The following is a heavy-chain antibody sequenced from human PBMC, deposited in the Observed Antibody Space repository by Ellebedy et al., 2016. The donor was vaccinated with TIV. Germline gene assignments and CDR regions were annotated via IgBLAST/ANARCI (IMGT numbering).Heavy chain of an antibody. CDR3: ARGQQGTYSSSWYVSYYYYYMDV. J-gene: IGHJ6*03. CDR2: INHSGST. D-gene: IGHD6-13*01. V-gene: IGHV4-34*01. Sequence: SETLSLXCAVYGGSFSGYYWSWIRQPPGKGLEWIGEINHSGSTNYNPSLKSRVTISVDTSKNQFSLKLSSVTAADTAVYYCARGQQGTYSSSWYVSYYYYYMDVWGKGTTVTVSS. CDR1: GGSFSGYY.